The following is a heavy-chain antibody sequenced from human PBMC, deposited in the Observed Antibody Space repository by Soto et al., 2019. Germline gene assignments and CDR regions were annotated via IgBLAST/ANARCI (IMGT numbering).Heavy chain of an antibody. D-gene: IGHD1-26*01. CDR3: ARYSGNYQDAFDI. CDR1: GFTFTLYS. Sequence: QVQLVQSGAEVKKPGASVKVSCRASGFTFTLYSMHGVRQAPGQRLEWMGWINGGSGKTKYSQKFQGRVTIARDTSASTAYMEVSSLRSEDTAVYYCARYSGNYQDAFDIWGQGTMVTVSS. CDR2: INGGSGKT. V-gene: IGHV1-3*01. J-gene: IGHJ3*02.